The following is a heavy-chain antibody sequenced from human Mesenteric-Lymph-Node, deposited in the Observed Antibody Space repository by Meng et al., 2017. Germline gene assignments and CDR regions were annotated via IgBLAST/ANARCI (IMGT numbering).Heavy chain of an antibody. CDR2: ISYDGSNK. CDR3: ARDRWELRPGDAFDI. J-gene: IGHJ3*02. CDR1: GFTFSSYA. V-gene: IGHV3-30*01. D-gene: IGHD1-26*01. Sequence: GESLKISCAASGFTFSSYAMHWVRQAPGKGLEWVAVISYDGSNKYYADSVKGRFTISRDNSKSTLYLQMNSLRAEDTAVYYCARDRWELRPGDAFDIWGQGTMVTVSS.